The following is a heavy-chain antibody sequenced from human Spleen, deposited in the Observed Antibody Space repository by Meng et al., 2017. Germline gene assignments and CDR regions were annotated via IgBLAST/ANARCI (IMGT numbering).Heavy chain of an antibody. CDR3: AREAATNPYYYYHGMDV. CDR1: GFTFSSYA. V-gene: IGHV3-30*01. J-gene: IGHJ6*02. CDR2: LSYDGTNQ. D-gene: IGHD6-25*01. Sequence: GGSLRLSCAASGFTFSSYAMHWVRQAPGKGLEWVAILSYDGTNQNYADSVKGRFTISRDNSKYTLYLQMNSLGPEDTAVYYCAREAATNPYYYYHGMDVWGQGTTVTVSS.